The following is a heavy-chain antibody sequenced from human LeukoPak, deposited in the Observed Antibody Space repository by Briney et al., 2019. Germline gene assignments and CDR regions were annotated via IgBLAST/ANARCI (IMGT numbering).Heavy chain of an antibody. Sequence: SETLSLTCTVSGGSISSSSYYWGWIRQPPGKGLEWIGSIYYSGSTYYNPSLKSRVTISVDTSKNQFSLKLSSVTAADTAVYYCARATLLRYFDRPPFDYWGQGTLVTVSS. CDR2: IYYSGST. V-gene: IGHV4-39*01. D-gene: IGHD3-9*01. CDR1: GGSISSSSYY. CDR3: ARATLLRYFDRPPFDY. J-gene: IGHJ4*02.